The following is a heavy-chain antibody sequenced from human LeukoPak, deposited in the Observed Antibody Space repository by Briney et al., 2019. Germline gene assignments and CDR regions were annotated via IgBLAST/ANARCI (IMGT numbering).Heavy chain of an antibody. J-gene: IGHJ4*02. CDR3: ARDILGDGDYKWPFDY. V-gene: IGHV1-2*02. CDR2: INPNSGGT. Sequence: GASVKVSCRASGYTFTGYYMHWVRQAPGQGLEWMGWINPNSGGTNYAQKFQGRVTMTRDTSISTAYMELSSLRSEDTAVYYCARDILGDGDYKWPFDYWGQGTLVTVSS. CDR1: GYTFTGYY. D-gene: IGHD4-17*01.